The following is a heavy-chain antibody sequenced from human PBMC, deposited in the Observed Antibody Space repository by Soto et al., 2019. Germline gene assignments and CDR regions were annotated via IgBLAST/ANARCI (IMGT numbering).Heavy chain of an antibody. CDR3: ARREQSDYYYMDV. D-gene: IGHD6-19*01. Sequence: GESLKISCAASGFTFSSYAMDRVRQAPGKVLEYVSGISSNGVGTYYANSVKDRFTISRDNSKNTLYLQMGSLRAEDMAVYYCARREQSDYYYMDVWGKGTSVTVSS. J-gene: IGHJ6*03. CDR2: ISSNGVGT. CDR1: GFTFSSYA. V-gene: IGHV3-64*01.